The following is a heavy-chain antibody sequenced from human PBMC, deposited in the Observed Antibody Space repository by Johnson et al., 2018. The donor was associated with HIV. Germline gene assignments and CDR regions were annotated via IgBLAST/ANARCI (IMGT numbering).Heavy chain of an antibody. CDR2: IWYDGSNK. J-gene: IGHJ3*01. CDR3: ARDLRPHCGGGSCFHASDV. V-gene: IGHV3-33*01. D-gene: IGHD2-15*01. Sequence: QVQLVESGGGVVQPGRSLRLSCAASGFTFSSYGMHWVRQAPGKGLEWVAVIWYDGSNKYYADSVKGRFTISRDNSKHTLYLQMNSLRAEDTAVYYCARDLRPHCGGGSCFHASDVWGQGTMVTVSS. CDR1: GFTFSSYG.